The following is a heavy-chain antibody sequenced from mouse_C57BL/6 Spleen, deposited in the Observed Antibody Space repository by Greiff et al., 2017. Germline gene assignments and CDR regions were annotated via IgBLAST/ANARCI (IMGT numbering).Heavy chain of an antibody. D-gene: IGHD1-1*01. V-gene: IGHV1-64*01. CDR3: ARAATVVVNWYFDV. CDR1: GYTFTSYW. CDR2: IHPNSGST. J-gene: IGHJ1*03. Sequence: QVQLQQPGAELVKPGASVKLSCKASGYTFTSYWMHWVKQRPGQGLEWIGMIHPNSGSTNYNEKFKSKATLTVEKSSSTAYMQLSSLTSEDSAVYYCARAATVVVNWYFDVWGTGTTVTVSS.